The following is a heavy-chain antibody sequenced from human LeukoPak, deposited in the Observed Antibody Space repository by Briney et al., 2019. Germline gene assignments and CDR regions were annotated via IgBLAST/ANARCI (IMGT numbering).Heavy chain of an antibody. CDR2: ISSSSSYI. CDR3: ARALYCSSTSCPQADIDY. CDR1: GFTFSSYS. V-gene: IGHV3-21*01. D-gene: IGHD2-2*01. J-gene: IGHJ4*02. Sequence: PGGSLRLSCAASGFTFSSYSMNWVRQAPGKGLEWVSSISSSSSYIYYADSVKGRFTISRDNAKNSLYLQMNSLRAEDTAVYYCARALYCSSTSCPQADIDYWGQGTLVTVSS.